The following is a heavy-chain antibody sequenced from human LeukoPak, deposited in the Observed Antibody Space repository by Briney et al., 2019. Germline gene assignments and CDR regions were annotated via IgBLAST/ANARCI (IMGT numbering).Heavy chain of an antibody. V-gene: IGHV3-15*01. CDR3: TTDLEFDAFDI. Sequence: GGSLRLSCAASGFTFSNAWMSWVRQAPGKGLEWVGRIKSKTDGGTTDYAAPVKGGFTISRDDSKNTLYLQMNSLKTEDTAVYYCTTDLEFDAFDIWGQGTMVTVSS. D-gene: IGHD3-10*01. CDR2: IKSKTDGGTT. J-gene: IGHJ3*02. CDR1: GFTFSNAW.